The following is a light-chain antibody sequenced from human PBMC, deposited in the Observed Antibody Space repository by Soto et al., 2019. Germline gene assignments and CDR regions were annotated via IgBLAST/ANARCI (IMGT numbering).Light chain of an antibody. CDR1: QSISTE. V-gene: IGKV3-15*01. CDR3: QQGHTWPLT. J-gene: IGKJ2*01. Sequence: EIVMTQSPATLSVSPGERATLSCRASQSISTEFAWYQQKPGRPPRLLIYSASTRASGVPARFTGSGAGSEFPLTISVLQSEDFAVYYCQQGHTWPLTFGQGTRLEI. CDR2: SAS.